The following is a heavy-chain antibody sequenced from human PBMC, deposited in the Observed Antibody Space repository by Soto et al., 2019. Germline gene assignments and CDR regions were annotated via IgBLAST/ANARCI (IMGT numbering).Heavy chain of an antibody. CDR1: GFTFSSYN. J-gene: IGHJ4*02. Sequence: QVQLVELGGGVVPPGGSLRVSCVASGFTFSSYNMHWVRQAPGEGLEWVAVISFDGANKFYADSVKGRFTISRDISRDTLYLQMSSLRDEDTAIYYCARDGYNRGGFDYWGQGTLVTVSS. CDR2: ISFDGANK. D-gene: IGHD3-10*01. V-gene: IGHV3-30-3*01. CDR3: ARDGYNRGGFDY.